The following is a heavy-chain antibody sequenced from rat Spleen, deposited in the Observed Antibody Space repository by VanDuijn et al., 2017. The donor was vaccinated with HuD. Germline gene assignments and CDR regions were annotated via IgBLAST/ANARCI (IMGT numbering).Heavy chain of an antibody. Sequence: EVQLVESDGVLVQPGRSLKLSCAPSGFTFSDYYMAWVRQAPTKGLEWVATISFDGSSTYYPDSVRGRIPISRDNAENTVYLQMNSLRSEDTATYYCGKDMNYYSSYPFYVMGAWGQGTSVTVSS. CDR1: GFTFSDYY. CDR2: ISFDGSST. V-gene: IGHV5-29*01. D-gene: IGHD1-2*01. J-gene: IGHJ4*01. CDR3: GKDMNYYSSYPFYVMGA.